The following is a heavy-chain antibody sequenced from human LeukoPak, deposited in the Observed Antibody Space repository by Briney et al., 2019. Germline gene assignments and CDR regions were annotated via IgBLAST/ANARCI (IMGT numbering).Heavy chain of an antibody. CDR2: IYTSGST. CDR1: GGSISSYY. Sequence: SETLSLTCTVSGGSISSYYWSWIRQPAGKGLEWIGRIYTSGSTNYNPSLKSRVTMSVDTSKNQFSLKLSSVTAADTAVYYCARVHYYNSGSPSYGLDVWGQGTTVTVSS. J-gene: IGHJ6*02. V-gene: IGHV4-4*07. D-gene: IGHD3-10*01. CDR3: ARVHYYNSGSPSYGLDV.